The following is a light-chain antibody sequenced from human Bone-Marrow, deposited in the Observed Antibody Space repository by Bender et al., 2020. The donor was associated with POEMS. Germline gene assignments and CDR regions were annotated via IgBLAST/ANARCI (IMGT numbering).Light chain of an antibody. V-gene: IGLV2-14*03. Sequence: QSVLTQPASVSGSPGQSISISCTGTSSDVGGYDYVSWYQQYPGKAPKLMISDVSNRPSGFSNRFSGSKSGNTASLTISGLQPEDKSTYYCASYTSSNTLIFGGGTTVTVL. CDR3: ASYTSSNTLI. CDR1: SSDVGGYDY. CDR2: DVS. J-gene: IGLJ2*01.